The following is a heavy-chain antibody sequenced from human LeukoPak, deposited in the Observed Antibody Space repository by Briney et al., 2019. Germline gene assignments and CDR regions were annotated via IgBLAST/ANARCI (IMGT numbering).Heavy chain of an antibody. CDR2: INHSGST. Sequence: SETLSLTCAVYGGSFSGYYWSWIPQPPGKGLEWIGEINHSGSTNYNPSLKSRVTISVDTSKNQFSLKLSSVTAADTAVYYWARVRTAAGTGYYYYYYLDVWGKGTTVTVSS. V-gene: IGHV4-34*01. CDR1: GGSFSGYY. J-gene: IGHJ6*03. CDR3: ARVRTAAGTGYYYYYYLDV. D-gene: IGHD6-13*01.